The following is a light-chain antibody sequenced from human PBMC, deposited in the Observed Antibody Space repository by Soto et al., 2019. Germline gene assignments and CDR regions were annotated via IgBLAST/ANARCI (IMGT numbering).Light chain of an antibody. Sequence: QSALTQPASVSGSPGQSITISCTGTSSDVGGYNYVSWYQQHPGKAPKLMIYEVSSRPSGVSNRFSGSKSGNTASLTISGLQAEDEADYYCSSYTSSSTFYVFGTGTNVTVL. CDR1: SSDVGGYNY. J-gene: IGLJ1*01. V-gene: IGLV2-14*01. CDR3: SSYTSSSTFYV. CDR2: EVS.